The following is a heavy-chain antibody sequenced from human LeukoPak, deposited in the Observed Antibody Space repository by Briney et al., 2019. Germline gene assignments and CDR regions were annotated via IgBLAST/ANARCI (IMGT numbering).Heavy chain of an antibody. CDR1: GFTFSTYS. V-gene: IGHV3-48*01. CDR2: ISGSSGTI. J-gene: IGHJ6*03. Sequence: GGSLRLSCAASGFTFSTYSMNWVRQAPGKGLEWVSYISGSSGTIYYADSVKGRFTISRDNAKNSLYLQMNSLRAEDTAMYYCARRSEFGVLYYMDVWGKGTTVTVSS. D-gene: IGHD3-16*01. CDR3: ARRSEFGVLYYMDV.